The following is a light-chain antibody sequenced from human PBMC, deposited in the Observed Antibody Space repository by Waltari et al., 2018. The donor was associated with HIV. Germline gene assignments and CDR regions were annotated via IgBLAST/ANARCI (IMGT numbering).Light chain of an antibody. CDR3: QSFDSSLTTSGVI. V-gene: IGLV1-40*01. CDR2: ANI. CDR1: SSNIGAGYD. Sequence: QSVLTQPPSVSGAPGQRVTTSCTGSSSNIGAGYDVHCYQQPPGKAPKPLIYANINRPSGVPDRFSGSKSGSSASLAITGLQAEDEAHYYCQSFDSSLTTSGVIFGGGTKLTVL. J-gene: IGLJ2*01.